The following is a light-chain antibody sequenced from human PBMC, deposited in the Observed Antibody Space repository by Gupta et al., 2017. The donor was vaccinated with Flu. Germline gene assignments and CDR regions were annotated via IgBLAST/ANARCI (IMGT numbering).Light chain of an antibody. V-gene: IGLV2-14*01. J-gene: IGLJ3*02. CDR1: SSEVGGNDY. Sequence: TSCGGASSEVGGNDYVDWDQQHPGKAPELMIFEVSRRPAGVSDRFSGSKSGNTASLAIGGLLAEDEADYYWGSCTNSKNGVVFGGGTKLTV. CDR2: EVS. CDR3: GSCTNSKNGVV.